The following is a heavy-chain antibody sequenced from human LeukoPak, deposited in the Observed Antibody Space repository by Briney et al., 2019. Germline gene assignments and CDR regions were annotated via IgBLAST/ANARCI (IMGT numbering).Heavy chain of an antibody. CDR3: ARGGTYPSSTVDY. D-gene: IGHD3-16*02. CDR2: IYASGST. Sequence: SETLSFTCAVSGYSITSYYWSWIRQPAGKGLEWIGRIYASGSTNYNLSLKSRVTMSIDTSKNHFSLNLSSVTAADTAVYYCARGGTYPSSTVDYWGQGTLVTVSS. CDR1: GYSITSYY. J-gene: IGHJ4*02. V-gene: IGHV4-4*07.